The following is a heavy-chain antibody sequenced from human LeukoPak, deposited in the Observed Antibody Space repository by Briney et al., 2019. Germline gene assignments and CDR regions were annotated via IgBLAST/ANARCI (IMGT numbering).Heavy chain of an antibody. D-gene: IGHD4-23*01. Sequence: PSETLSLTCTVSGGSITTDIFYWNWIRQHPGKGLEWIGSIHNSRGTSYNPSLESRLTISVDTSENQFFLKMSYVTAADTAKYYCVNVGGNSNYWGQGTLVTVSS. CDR3: VNVGGNSNY. J-gene: IGHJ4*02. V-gene: IGHV4-31*03. CDR2: IHNSRGT. CDR1: GGSITTDIFY.